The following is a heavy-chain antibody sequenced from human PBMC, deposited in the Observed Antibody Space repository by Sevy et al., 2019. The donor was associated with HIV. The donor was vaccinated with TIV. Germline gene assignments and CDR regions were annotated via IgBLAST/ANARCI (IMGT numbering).Heavy chain of an antibody. J-gene: IGHJ6*02. Sequence: GGFLRLSCAASGFTFSGSAMHWVRQASGKGLEWVGRIRSKANSYATAYAASVKGRFTISRDDSKNTAYLQMNSLKTEDTAVYRSTGLLWFGELLGYGMDVWGQGTSVTVSS. CDR2: IRSKANSYAT. CDR1: GFTFSGSA. CDR3: TGLLWFGELLGYGMDV. V-gene: IGHV3-73*01. D-gene: IGHD3-10*01.